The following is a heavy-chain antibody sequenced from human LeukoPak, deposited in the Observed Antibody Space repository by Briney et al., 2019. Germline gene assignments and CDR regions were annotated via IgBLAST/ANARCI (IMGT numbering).Heavy chain of an antibody. J-gene: IGHJ4*02. D-gene: IGHD6-19*01. CDR1: GFTFSSYG. CDR3: AKPSFPSSGWYYFDY. V-gene: IGHV3-30*18. CDR2: ISCAGSNT. Sequence: PGGSLRLSCAASGFTFSSYGMHWVRQAPGKGLEWVSVISCAGSNTYYADSVKGRFTISRDNSKNTLYLQMNSLRAEDTTVYYCAKPSFPSSGWYYFDYWGQGTLVTVSS.